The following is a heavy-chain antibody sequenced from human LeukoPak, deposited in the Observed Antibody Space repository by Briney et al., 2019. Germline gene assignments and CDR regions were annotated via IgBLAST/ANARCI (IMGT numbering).Heavy chain of an antibody. CDR2: IIPIFGTA. V-gene: IGHV1-69*13. J-gene: IGHJ3*02. Sequence: SVKVSCKASGGTFSSYAISWVLQAPGQGLEWMGGIIPIFGTANYAQKFQGRVTITADESTSTAYMELSSLRSEDTAVYYCARFRRYGDYDTRDDIWGQGTMVTVSS. CDR1: GGTFSSYA. D-gene: IGHD4-17*01. CDR3: ARFRRYGDYDTRDDI.